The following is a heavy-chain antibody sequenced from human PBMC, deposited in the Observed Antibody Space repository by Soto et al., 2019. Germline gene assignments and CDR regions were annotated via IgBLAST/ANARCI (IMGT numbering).Heavy chain of an antibody. CDR1: GFTFSSYW. D-gene: IGHD4-17*01. J-gene: IGHJ5*02. CDR3: ARVLWDDYGGNWFDP. CDR2: INSDGSST. V-gene: IGHV3-74*01. Sequence: GGSLRLSCAASGFTFSSYWMHWVRQAPGKGLVWVSRINSDGSSTSYADSVKGRFTISRDNAKNTLYLQMNSLRAEDTAVYYCARVLWDDYGGNWFDPWGQGTLVTVSS.